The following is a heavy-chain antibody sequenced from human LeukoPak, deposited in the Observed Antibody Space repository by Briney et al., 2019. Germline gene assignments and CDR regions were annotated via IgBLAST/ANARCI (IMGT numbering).Heavy chain of an antibody. CDR2: ISSSGSTI. J-gene: IGHJ4*02. D-gene: IGHD3-22*01. V-gene: IGHV3-48*03. CDR1: GFTFSSYE. CDR3: ARDIYYDSSGYYVY. Sequence: GGSLRLSCAASGFTFSSYEMNWVRQAPGKGLEWVSYISSSGSTIYYADSVKGRFTISRDNAKNSLYLQMNSLRAEDTAVYYCARDIYYDSSGYYVYWGQGTLVTVSS.